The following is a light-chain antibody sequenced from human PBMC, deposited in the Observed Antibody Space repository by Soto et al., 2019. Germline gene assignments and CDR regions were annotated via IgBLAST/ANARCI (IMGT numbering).Light chain of an antibody. CDR3: LLFMSSGISI. Sequence: QAVVTQEPPFSVSPGGTVTLTCGLNSGSVSTSNYPSWYQQTPGRSPRTLIYNTYSRSSGVPDRFSGSILGDKAALTITGAQADDESDYYCLLFMSSGISIFGGGTKVTVL. V-gene: IGLV8-61*01. CDR1: SGSVSTSNY. J-gene: IGLJ2*01. CDR2: NTY.